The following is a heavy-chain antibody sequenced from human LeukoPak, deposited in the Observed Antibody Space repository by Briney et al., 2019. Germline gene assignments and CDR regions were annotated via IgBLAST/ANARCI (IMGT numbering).Heavy chain of an antibody. D-gene: IGHD3-10*01. V-gene: IGHV3-7*01. CDR1: GFTFSGFS. CDR3: ARAGSHWHYVY. J-gene: IGHJ4*02. CDR2: IKQDGSER. Sequence: GGSLRLSCAASGFTFSGFSMSWVRQSPTKGLEWVANIKQDGSERYYVDSVKGRFTISRDNAKNSLSLQLNNLRVEDTAVYYCARAGSHWHYVYWGQGTVVTVSS.